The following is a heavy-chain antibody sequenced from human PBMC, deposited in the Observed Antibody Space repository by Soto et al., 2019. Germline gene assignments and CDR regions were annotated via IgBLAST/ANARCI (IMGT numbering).Heavy chain of an antibody. CDR1: GYTFTNYG. J-gene: IGHJ4*02. Sequence: GSVEVSCKASGYTFTNYGINGVRQAPGQGLEWMGWINTYNGNTNFAQRLQGRVTMTTEASTSTAYMELRSLRSVDTAVYYCARGSSPVDFDYWGQGTLVTVSS. V-gene: IGHV1-18*01. D-gene: IGHD6-13*01. CDR2: INTYNGNT. CDR3: ARGSSPVDFDY.